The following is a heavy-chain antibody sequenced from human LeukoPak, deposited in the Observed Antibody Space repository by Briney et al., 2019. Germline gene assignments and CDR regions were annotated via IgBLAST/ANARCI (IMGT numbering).Heavy chain of an antibody. V-gene: IGHV3-7*01. J-gene: IGHJ4*02. Sequence: PGGSLRLSCAASGFTFSSYWMSWVRQAPGKGLEWVANIKQDGSEKYYVDSVKGRFTISRDNAKNSLYLQMNSLRAEDTAVYYCARDLGTNLKDYGDYGGFDYWGQGTLVTVSS. CDR3: ARDLGTNLKDYGDYGGFDY. D-gene: IGHD4-17*01. CDR1: GFTFSSYW. CDR2: IKQDGSEK.